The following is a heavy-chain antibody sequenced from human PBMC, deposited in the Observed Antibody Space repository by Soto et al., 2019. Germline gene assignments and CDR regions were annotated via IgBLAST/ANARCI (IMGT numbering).Heavy chain of an antibody. CDR3: ATLAVAGLDYFDY. CDR1: GYTFTGYY. CDR2: INPNSGGT. J-gene: IGHJ4*02. Sequence: ASVKVSCKASGYTFTGYYMHWVRQAPGQGREWMGWINPNSGGTNYAQKFQGRVTMTRDTSISTAYMELSRLRSDDTAVYYCATLAVAGLDYFDYWGQGTLVTVSS. V-gene: IGHV1-2*02. D-gene: IGHD6-19*01.